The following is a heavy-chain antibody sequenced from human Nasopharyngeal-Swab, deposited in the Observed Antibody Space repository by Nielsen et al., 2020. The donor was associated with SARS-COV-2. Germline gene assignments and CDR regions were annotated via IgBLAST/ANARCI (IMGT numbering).Heavy chain of an antibody. V-gene: IGHV4-4*02. CDR2: IYHSGST. J-gene: IGHJ4*02. CDR1: GGSISSSNW. CDR3: ASGTQAARALLY. Sequence: SETLSLTCAVSGGSISSSNWWSWVRQPPGKGLEWIGEIYHSGSTNYNPSLKSRVTISVDKSKNQFSLKLSAVTAADTAVYYCASGTQAARALLYWGQGTLVTVSS. D-gene: IGHD6-6*01.